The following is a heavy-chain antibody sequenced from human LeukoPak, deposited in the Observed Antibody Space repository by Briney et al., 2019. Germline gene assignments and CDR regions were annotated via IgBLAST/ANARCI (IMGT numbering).Heavy chain of an antibody. J-gene: IGHJ4*02. D-gene: IGHD3-22*01. CDR1: GGSISSYY. CDR3: ARDSTIHYFDSSAYNFDY. Sequence: SETLSLTCPVSGGSISSYYWSWIRQPAGKGLEWIGRIYTSGSTNYNPSLKSRVTISVDKSKNQFSLKLRSVTAADTAVYYCARDSTIHYFDSSAYNFDYWGQGTLVTVSS. V-gene: IGHV4-4*07. CDR2: IYTSGST.